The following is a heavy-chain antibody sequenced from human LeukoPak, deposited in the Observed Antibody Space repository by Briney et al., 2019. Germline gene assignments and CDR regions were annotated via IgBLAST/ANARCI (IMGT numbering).Heavy chain of an antibody. CDR3: ARESSSWRIYYYYYMDV. J-gene: IGHJ6*03. Sequence: SETLSLTCTVSGGSISSYYWSWIRQPAGKGLEWIGRIYTSGSTNYNPSLKSRVTMSVDTSKNQFSLKLSSVTAADTAVYYCARESSSWRIYYYYYMDVWGKGTTVTVSS. CDR2: IYTSGST. V-gene: IGHV4-4*07. CDR1: GGSISSYY. D-gene: IGHD6-13*01.